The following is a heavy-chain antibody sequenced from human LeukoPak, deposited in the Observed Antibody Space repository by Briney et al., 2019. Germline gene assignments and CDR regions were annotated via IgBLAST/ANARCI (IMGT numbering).Heavy chain of an antibody. D-gene: IGHD3-22*01. CDR1: GGSISSSSYY. J-gene: IGHJ4*02. Sequence: PSETLTLTCIASGGSISSSSYYWGWIRHPPGKGREWIGTIYYSGSTYYNPSLKSRVTISVDTSKNQFSLKLSSVTAADTAVYYCARYYYDSSGYYLDYWGQGTLVTVS. CDR2: IYYSGST. V-gene: IGHV4-39*01. CDR3: ARYYYDSSGYYLDY.